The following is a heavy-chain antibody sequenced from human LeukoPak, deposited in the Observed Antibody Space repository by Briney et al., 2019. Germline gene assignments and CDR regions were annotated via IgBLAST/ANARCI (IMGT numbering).Heavy chain of an antibody. D-gene: IGHD3-22*01. V-gene: IGHV3-15*01. CDR1: GFTFSNAW. CDR2: IKSKTDGGTT. CDR3: TTAYYYDSSGHDY. J-gene: IGHJ4*02. Sequence: GGSLRLSCAASGFTFSNAWMSWVRQAPGKGLEWVGRIKSKTDGGTTDYAAPVKGRFTISRDGSKNTLYLQMNSLKTEDTAVYYCTTAYYYDSSGHDYWGQGTLVTVSS.